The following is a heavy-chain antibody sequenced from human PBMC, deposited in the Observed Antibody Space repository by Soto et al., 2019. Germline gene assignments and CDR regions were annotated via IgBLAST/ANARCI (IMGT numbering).Heavy chain of an antibody. CDR3: AKKGYYYDSSGYYYYFDY. D-gene: IGHD3-22*01. Sequence: PSETLSLTCAVYGGSFSGYYWGWIRQPPGKGLEWIGSIYHSGSTYYNPSLKSRVTISVDTSKNQFSLKLSSVTAADTAVYYCAKKGYYYDSSGYYYYFDYWGQGTLVTVSS. V-gene: IGHV4-38-2*01. CDR2: IYHSGST. J-gene: IGHJ4*02. CDR1: GGSFSGYY.